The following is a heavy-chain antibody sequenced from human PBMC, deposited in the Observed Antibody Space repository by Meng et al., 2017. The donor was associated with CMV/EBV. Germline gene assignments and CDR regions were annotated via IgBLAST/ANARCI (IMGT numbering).Heavy chain of an antibody. CDR3: ARGANYGFDI. CDR1: GLTLSNNA. Sequence: GESLKISCAVSGLTLSNNAMDWVRQAPGKGLVWVSFIDAPGNTITYADSVKGRFTISRDNAKNTLYLQMNSLRVEDTAVYYCARGANYGFDIWGQGTMVTVSS. CDR2: IDAPGNTI. D-gene: IGHD1-7*01. V-gene: IGHV3-74*01. J-gene: IGHJ3*02.